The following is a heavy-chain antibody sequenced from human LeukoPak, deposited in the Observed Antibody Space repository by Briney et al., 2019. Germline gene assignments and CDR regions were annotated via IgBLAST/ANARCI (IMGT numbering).Heavy chain of an antibody. CDR2: IKQDGSEK. Sequence: GGSLRLSCAASGFTFSSYGMHWVRQAPGKGLEWVANIKQDGSEKYYVDSVKGRFTISRDNAKNSLYLQMNSLRAEDTAVYYCARDRDYWGQGTLVTVSS. CDR3: ARDRDY. J-gene: IGHJ4*02. CDR1: GFTFSSYG. V-gene: IGHV3-7*01.